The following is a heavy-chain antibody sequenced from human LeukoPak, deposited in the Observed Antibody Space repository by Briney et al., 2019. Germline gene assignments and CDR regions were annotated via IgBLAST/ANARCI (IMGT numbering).Heavy chain of an antibody. CDR3: ARGGSYLLGYFDY. V-gene: IGHV4-59*01. Sequence: SETLSLTCTVSGGSISTYYWSWIRQSPGKGLECIGYIYYSGSTNYNPSLKSRVTISVDTSKNQFSLKLSSVTAADTAVYYCARGGSYLLGYFDYWGQGTLVTVSS. D-gene: IGHD3-16*02. CDR2: IYYSGST. J-gene: IGHJ4*02. CDR1: GGSISTYY.